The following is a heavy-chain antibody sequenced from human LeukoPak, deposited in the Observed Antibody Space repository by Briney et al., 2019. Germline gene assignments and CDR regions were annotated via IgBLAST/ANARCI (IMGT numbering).Heavy chain of an antibody. D-gene: IGHD6-19*01. Sequence: RSGGSLTLSCAASGFTFSDYYMSWIRQAPGTGLEWVSYISSRGSTIYYADSVKGRFTISRDNAKNSLYLQMNSLRAEDTAVYYCARNSGWYYSDYWGQGTLVTVSS. CDR2: ISSRGSTI. V-gene: IGHV3-11*04. CDR3: ARNSGWYYSDY. J-gene: IGHJ4*02. CDR1: GFTFSDYY.